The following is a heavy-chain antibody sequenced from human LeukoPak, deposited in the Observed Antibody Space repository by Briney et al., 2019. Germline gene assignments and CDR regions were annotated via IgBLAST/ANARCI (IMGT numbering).Heavy chain of an antibody. D-gene: IGHD4-17*01. CDR2: IYYSGST. V-gene: IGHV4-59*01. CDR1: GGSISSYY. CDR3: ASKSTDHGELRFDY. J-gene: IGHJ4*02. Sequence: SETLSLTCTVSGGSISSYYWSWIRQPPGKGLEWIGYIYYSGSTNYNPSLKSRVTISVDTSKNQFSLKLSSVTAADTAVYYCASKSTDHGELRFDYWGQGTLVTVSS.